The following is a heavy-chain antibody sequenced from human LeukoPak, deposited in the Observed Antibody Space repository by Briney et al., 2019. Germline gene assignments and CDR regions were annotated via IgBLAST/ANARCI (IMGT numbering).Heavy chain of an antibody. CDR1: GGSISSYY. D-gene: IGHD5-18*01. V-gene: IGHV4-59*01. J-gene: IGHJ4*02. Sequence: SETLSLTCTVSGGSISSYYWSWIRQPPGKRLEWIGYIYYSGSTNYNPSLKSRVTISVDTSKNQFSLKLSSVTAADTAVYYCARVGYSYGYFNFDYWGQGTLVTVSS. CDR2: IYYSGST. CDR3: ARVGYSYGYFNFDY.